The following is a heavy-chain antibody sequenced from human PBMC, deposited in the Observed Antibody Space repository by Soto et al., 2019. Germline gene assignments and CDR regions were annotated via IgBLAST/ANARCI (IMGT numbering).Heavy chain of an antibody. Sequence: QVQLVQSGTEEKKPGASVKVSCKTFGYTFNEYDINWVRQAPGQGLEWMGRISPDNGYTIYAQKFQGRVVMRTDRSANTAYMELNSLKPDDTAVYYCAKGGRQGDYFRWGSPRDFQYHGMDVWGQGTTVIVSS. CDR2: ISPDNGYT. CDR3: AKGGRQGDYFRWGSPRDFQYHGMDV. J-gene: IGHJ6*02. D-gene: IGHD3-16*01. V-gene: IGHV1-18*01. CDR1: GYTFNEYD.